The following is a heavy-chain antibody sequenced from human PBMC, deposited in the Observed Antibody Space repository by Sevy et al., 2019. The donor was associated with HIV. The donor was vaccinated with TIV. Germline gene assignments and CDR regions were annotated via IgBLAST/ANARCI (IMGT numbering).Heavy chain of an antibody. CDR1: GFTFSSYV. CDR2: IWYDGTIK. CDR3: ARGGGYCGGDCYSIDY. J-gene: IGHJ4*02. D-gene: IGHD2-21*02. Sequence: GGSLRLSCAASGFTFSSYVMHWVRQAPGKGLEWVALIWYDGTIKYYADYLKGRFTISRDNSKDTRFLQMNSLTHEDTAVYYCARGGGYCGGDCYSIDYWGQGALVTVSS. V-gene: IGHV3-33*08.